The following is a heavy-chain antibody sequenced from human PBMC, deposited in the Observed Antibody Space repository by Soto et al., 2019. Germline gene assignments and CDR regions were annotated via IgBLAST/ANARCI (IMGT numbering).Heavy chain of an antibody. CDR2: IFYSGTT. J-gene: IGHJ6*02. D-gene: IGHD1-1*01. Sequence: TLSLTCTVSGDSISSADYYWSWIRQTPGKGLEWIGHIFYSGTTYYNPSLKSRLTISVDTSKNHFSLRPTSVTAADTAVYYCARDLWVEPELYYYGMDVWGQGTMVTVSS. CDR1: GDSISSADYY. CDR3: ARDLWVEPELYYYGMDV. V-gene: IGHV4-30-4*01.